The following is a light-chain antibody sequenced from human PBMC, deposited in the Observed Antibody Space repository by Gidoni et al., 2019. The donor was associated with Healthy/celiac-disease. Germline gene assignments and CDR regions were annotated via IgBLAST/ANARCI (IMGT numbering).Light chain of an antibody. Sequence: NFMLTQPYSESESPGKTVTISCTRSSGSIAGTLVQWLQQRPCSAPPTVIYENDQRPSGVPDRFSGSIDSSSNTASLSISGLKTEDEADYFCQSDDSTSHVVFGGGTKLTVL. J-gene: IGLJ2*01. V-gene: IGLV6-57*04. CDR1: SGSIAGTL. CDR3: QSDDSTSHVV. CDR2: END.